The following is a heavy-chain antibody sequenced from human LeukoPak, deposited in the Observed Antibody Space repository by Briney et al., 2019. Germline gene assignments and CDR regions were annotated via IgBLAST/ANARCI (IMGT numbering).Heavy chain of an antibody. CDR2: ISGSGGST. CDR3: AKDYHYVWGSYRYTMGIAAFDI. CDR1: GFTFSSYA. Sequence: GGSLRLSCAASGFTFSSYAMSWVRQAPGKGLEWVSAISGSGGSTYYADSVKGRFTISRDNSKNTLYLQMNSLRAEDTAVYYCAKDYHYVWGSYRYTMGIAAFDIWGQGTMVTVSS. V-gene: IGHV3-23*01. J-gene: IGHJ3*02. D-gene: IGHD3-16*02.